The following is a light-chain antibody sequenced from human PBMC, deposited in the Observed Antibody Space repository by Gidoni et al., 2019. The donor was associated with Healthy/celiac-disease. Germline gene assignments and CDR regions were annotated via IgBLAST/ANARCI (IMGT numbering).Light chain of an antibody. Sequence: PGQSVTISCTGTSSDVGSYNRVSWYQQPPGTAPKLMIYEVSNRPSGVPDRFSGSKSGNPASLTISGLQAEDEADYYCSSYTSSSSVVFGGGTKLTVL. J-gene: IGLJ2*01. V-gene: IGLV2-18*02. CDR2: EVS. CDR1: SSDVGSYNR. CDR3: SSYTSSSSVV.